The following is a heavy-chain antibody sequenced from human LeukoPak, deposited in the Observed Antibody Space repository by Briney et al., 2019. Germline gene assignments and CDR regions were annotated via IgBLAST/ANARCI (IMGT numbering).Heavy chain of an antibody. CDR1: GFTFSSYE. J-gene: IGHJ4*02. V-gene: IGHV3-48*03. CDR2: ISSSGSTI. D-gene: IGHD6-19*01. Sequence: PGGSLRLSCAASGFTFSSYEMNWVRQAPGKGLEWVSYISSSGSTIYYADSVKGRFTISRDNAKNSLYLQMNSLRAEDTAVYYCARAYSSGWYATYYFDYWGQGTLVTVSS. CDR3: ARAYSSGWYATYYFDY.